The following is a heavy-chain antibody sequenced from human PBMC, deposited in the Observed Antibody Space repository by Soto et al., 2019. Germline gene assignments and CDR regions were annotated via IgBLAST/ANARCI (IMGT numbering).Heavy chain of an antibody. J-gene: IGHJ6*02. CDR3: ARRYSSSLDV. CDR2: IYYSGST. Sequence: PSETLSLTCTVSGGSISIYYWSWIRQPPGKGLEWIGYIYYSGSTNYNPSLKSRVTISVDTSKNQFSLKLSSVTAADTAVYYCARRYSSSLDVWGQGTTVTVSS. D-gene: IGHD6-13*01. V-gene: IGHV4-59*08. CDR1: GGSISIYY.